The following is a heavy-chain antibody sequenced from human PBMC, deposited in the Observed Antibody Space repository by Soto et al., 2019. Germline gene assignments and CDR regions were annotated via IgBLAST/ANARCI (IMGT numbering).Heavy chain of an antibody. CDR1: GGSVSSGSDY. V-gene: IGHV4-61*03. D-gene: IGHD2-21*02. CDR2: IYYIGST. Sequence: SETLSLTCTVSGGSVSSGSDYWSWIRQPPGKGLEWIGFIYYIGSTNYNPSLKSRVTISLDTSKNHFSLKLSSVTAADTAVYYCARGDRSGCNAGIDYWGQGTLVTVSS. CDR3: ARGDRSGCNAGIDY. J-gene: IGHJ4*02.